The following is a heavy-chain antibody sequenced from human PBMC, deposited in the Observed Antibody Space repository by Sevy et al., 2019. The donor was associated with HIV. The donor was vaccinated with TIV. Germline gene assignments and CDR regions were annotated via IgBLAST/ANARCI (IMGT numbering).Heavy chain of an antibody. V-gene: IGHV1-18*01. CDR3: ARDDRSGWYSGSFDAFDI. CDR1: GYTFTSYG. D-gene: IGHD1-26*01. J-gene: IGHJ3*02. CDR2: ISAYNGNT. Sequence: ASVKVSCKASGYTFTSYGISWVRQAPGQGLAWMGWISAYNGNTNYAQKLQGRVTMTTDTSTSTAYMELRSLRSEDTAVYYCARDDRSGWYSGSFDAFDIWGQGTMVTVSS.